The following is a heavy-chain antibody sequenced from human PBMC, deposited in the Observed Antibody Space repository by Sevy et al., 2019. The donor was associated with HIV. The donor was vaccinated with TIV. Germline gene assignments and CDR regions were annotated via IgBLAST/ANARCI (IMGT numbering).Heavy chain of an antibody. Sequence: GGSLRLSCAASGFTFSGYAMSWVRQAPGKGLEWVSAISGKGGSTHYADSVEGRFTISRDDSKNTLYLQMNSLRAEDTAVYYCAKTINSGGGVVPAANYYYYGMDVWGQGTTVTVSS. CDR1: GFTFSGYA. CDR3: AKTINSGGGVVPAANYYYYGMDV. D-gene: IGHD2-2*01. J-gene: IGHJ6*02. CDR2: ISGKGGST. V-gene: IGHV3-23*01.